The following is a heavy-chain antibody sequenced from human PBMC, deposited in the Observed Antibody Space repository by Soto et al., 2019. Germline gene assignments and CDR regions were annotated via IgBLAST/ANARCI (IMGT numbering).Heavy chain of an antibody. D-gene: IGHD3-16*02. CDR2: ISAYNGNT. V-gene: IGHV1-18*01. J-gene: IGHJ4*02. Sequence: QVQLVQSGAEVKKPGASVKVSCKASGYTFTSYGISWVRQAPGQGLEWMGWISAYNGNTNYAQKLQGRVTMTTDTSTSTAYMELRSLRSDDTAVYYCARDLYDYIWGSYRYQGYWGQGTLVTVSS. CDR3: ARDLYDYIWGSYRYQGY. CDR1: GYTFTSYG.